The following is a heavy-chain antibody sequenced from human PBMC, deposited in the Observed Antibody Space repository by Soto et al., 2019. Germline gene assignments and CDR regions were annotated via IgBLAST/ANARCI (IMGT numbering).Heavy chain of an antibody. Sequence: WASVKVSCKASGYTFTGYYMHWVRQAPGQGLEWMGWINPNSGGTNYAQKFQGRVTMTRDTSISTAYMELSRLRSDDTAVYYCASEVPLYDFWSGYIGGWFDPWGQGTLVTVSS. CDR3: ASEVPLYDFWSGYIGGWFDP. CDR2: INPNSGGT. V-gene: IGHV1-2*02. D-gene: IGHD3-3*01. CDR1: GYTFTGYY. J-gene: IGHJ5*02.